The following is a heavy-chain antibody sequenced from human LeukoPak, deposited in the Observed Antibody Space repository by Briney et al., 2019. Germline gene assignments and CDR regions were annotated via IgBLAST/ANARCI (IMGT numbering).Heavy chain of an antibody. D-gene: IGHD1-26*01. CDR2: ISSNGGST. J-gene: IGHJ4*02. CDR3: ARESAVGNFDY. V-gene: IGHV3-64*01. CDR1: GFTFSSYS. Sequence: GGSLRLSCAASGFTFSSYSMNWVRQAPGKGLEYVSAISSNGGSTYYANSVKGRFTISRDNSKNTLYLQMGSLRAEDMAVYYCARESAVGNFDYWGQGTLVTVSS.